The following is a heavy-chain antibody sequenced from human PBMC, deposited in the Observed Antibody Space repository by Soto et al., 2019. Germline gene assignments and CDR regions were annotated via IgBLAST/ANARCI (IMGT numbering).Heavy chain of an antibody. D-gene: IGHD7-27*01. Sequence: QVQLVQSGAEMKKPESSVNVSCKASGGSISNYGASWVRQAPGQGLEWMGLIIPIFGTTSYAQKFQSRVTITADKSTSTAYMELTSLRFEDTAVYYCARDRSTGGFDSWGQGTLVIVSS. V-gene: IGHV1-69*06. CDR1: GGSISNYG. CDR3: ARDRSTGGFDS. J-gene: IGHJ4*02. CDR2: IIPIFGTT.